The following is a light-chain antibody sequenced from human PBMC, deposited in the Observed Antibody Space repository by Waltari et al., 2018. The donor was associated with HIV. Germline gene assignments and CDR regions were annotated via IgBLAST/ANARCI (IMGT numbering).Light chain of an antibody. CDR3: AAWDDSLNGAI. J-gene: IGLJ2*01. CDR1: SSNIGSHT. V-gene: IGLV1-44*01. CDR2: NNN. Sequence: QSVLTQPPSASGTPGQRVTISCSGSSSNIGSHTVSWYHRLPGTAPKLLSYNNNQRPSGVPDRFSGSKSGTSASLAISGLQSEDEADYFCAAWDDSLNGAIFGGGTKLTVL.